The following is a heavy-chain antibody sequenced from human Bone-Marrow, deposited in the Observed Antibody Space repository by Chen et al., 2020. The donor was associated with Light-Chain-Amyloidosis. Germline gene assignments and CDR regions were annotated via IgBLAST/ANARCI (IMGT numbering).Heavy chain of an antibody. V-gene: IGHV3-21*01. CDR2: ISSSSRST. CDR1: NFTFDAYT. D-gene: IGHD2-8*01. J-gene: IGHJ3*02. CDR3: AKEMGIHNGAFDI. Sequence: EVHLVESGGGLVKPGGSLRLSCAGFNFTFDAYTMNWVRLTPGKGLEWVSAISSSSRSTYYADSVRGRFTTSRDNADNSLTLHMDDLRVEDTGVYFCAKEMGIHNGAFDIWGRGTVVTVSS.